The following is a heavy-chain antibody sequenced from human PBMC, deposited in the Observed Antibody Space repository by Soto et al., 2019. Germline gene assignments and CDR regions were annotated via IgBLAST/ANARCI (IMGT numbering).Heavy chain of an antibody. CDR1: VGSSSSSSYY. D-gene: IGHD5-18*01. Sequence: PSETLSLTGTVSVGSSSSSSYYWGWILQPPGKGLEWIGSIYYSGSTYYNPSLKSRVTISVDTSKNQFSLKLSSVTAADTAVYYCARPRHSYGRGYDAFDIWGQGTMVTVSS. V-gene: IGHV4-39*01. CDR2: IYYSGST. J-gene: IGHJ3*02. CDR3: ARPRHSYGRGYDAFDI.